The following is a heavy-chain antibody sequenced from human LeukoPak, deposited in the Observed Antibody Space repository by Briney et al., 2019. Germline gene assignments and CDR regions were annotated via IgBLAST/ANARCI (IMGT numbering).Heavy chain of an antibody. Sequence: GGSLRLSCAASGFTYSSYAMSWVRQAPGKGLEWVSFISSGGSTISHADSVKGRFTISRDNAENSLYLQMNSLRAEDTAVYYCARDYADYVGYFFFDYWGQGTLVTVSS. CDR3: ARDYADYVGYFFFDY. D-gene: IGHD4-17*01. J-gene: IGHJ4*02. CDR1: GFTYSSYA. CDR2: ISSGGSTI. V-gene: IGHV3-48*04.